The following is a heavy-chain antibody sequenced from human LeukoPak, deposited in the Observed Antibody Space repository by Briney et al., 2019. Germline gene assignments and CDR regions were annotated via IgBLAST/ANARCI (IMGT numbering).Heavy chain of an antibody. CDR3: ARAAYNSGPDY. CDR1: GLTFSRYS. D-gene: IGHD1-1*01. V-gene: IGHV3-48*01. J-gene: IGHJ4*02. Sequence: GGSLRLSCAASGLTFSRYSMNWVRQAPGKGLEWVSYISSSGGDIYHAGPVRGRFTMSRDNAKNSLYLQMNSLRVEDTAVYYCARAAYNSGPDYWGQGILVTVSS. CDR2: ISSSGGDI.